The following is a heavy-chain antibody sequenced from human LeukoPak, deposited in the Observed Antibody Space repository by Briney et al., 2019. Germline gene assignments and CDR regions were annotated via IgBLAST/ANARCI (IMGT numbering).Heavy chain of an antibody. V-gene: IGHV4-59*08. J-gene: IGHJ3*01. CDR2: IYYTGTT. CDR3: ARRWVYDKRAFDA. Sequence: TYYWSWIRQPAGEGLEWIGYIYYTGTTDSNPSLKSRVTISLDTSKNQFSLNLSSVTAADTAVYYCARRWVYDKRAFDAWGQGTMVTVSS. CDR1: TYY. D-gene: IGHD3-16*01.